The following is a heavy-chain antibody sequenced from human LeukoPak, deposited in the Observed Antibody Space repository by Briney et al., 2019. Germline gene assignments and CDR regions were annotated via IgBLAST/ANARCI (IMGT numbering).Heavy chain of an antibody. D-gene: IGHD1-14*01. CDR2: IYYSGST. Sequence: SETLSLTCTVSGGSISSYYWSWIRQPPGKGLEWIGYIYYSGSTNYNPSLKSRVTISMDTSKNQFSLKLSSVTAADTAVYYCARERISDAFDIWGQGIMVTVSS. CDR3: ARERISDAFDI. V-gene: IGHV4-59*01. J-gene: IGHJ3*02. CDR1: GGSISSYY.